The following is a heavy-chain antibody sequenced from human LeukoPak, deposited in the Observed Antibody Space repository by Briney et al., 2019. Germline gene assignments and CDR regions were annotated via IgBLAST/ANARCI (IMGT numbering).Heavy chain of an antibody. Sequence: GGSLRLSCAASAFTFSTYTMNWVRQAPGKGLEWVSCISSGGGTIYYADSVKGRFTISRDNAENSLYLQMNSLRAEDTAVYYCARDAPHRLVVPAAIGSVSGYYYYYMDVWGKGTTVTGSS. CDR3: ARDAPHRLVVPAAIGSVSGYYYYYMDV. D-gene: IGHD2-2*01. J-gene: IGHJ6*03. V-gene: IGHV3-48*04. CDR2: ISSGGGTI. CDR1: AFTFSTYT.